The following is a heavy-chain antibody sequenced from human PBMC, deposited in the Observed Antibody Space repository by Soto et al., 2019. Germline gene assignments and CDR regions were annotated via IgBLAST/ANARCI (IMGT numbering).Heavy chain of an antibody. J-gene: IGHJ6*03. D-gene: IGHD4-17*01. Sequence: ASVKVSCKASGYTFTSYDINWVRQATGQGLEWMGWMNPNSGNTGYAQRFQGRVTMTRNTSISTAYMELSSLRSEDTAVYYCARVAGSRTTVTPRGYYYYMDVWGKGTTVTVSS. CDR1: GYTFTSYD. V-gene: IGHV1-8*01. CDR3: ARVAGSRTTVTPRGYYYYMDV. CDR2: MNPNSGNT.